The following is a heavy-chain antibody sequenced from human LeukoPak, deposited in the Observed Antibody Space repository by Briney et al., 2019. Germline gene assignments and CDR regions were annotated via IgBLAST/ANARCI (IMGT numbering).Heavy chain of an antibody. D-gene: IGHD2-2*01. Sequence: SVKVSCKASGGTFSSYAISWVRQAPGQGLEWMGGIIPIFGTANYAQKFQGRVTITADESTSTAYMELSSLKSEDTAVYYCARSFPYCSSTSCYDVGYYFDYWGQGTLVTVSS. V-gene: IGHV1-69*13. CDR2: IIPIFGTA. CDR3: ARSFPYCSSTSCYDVGYYFDY. CDR1: GGTFSSYA. J-gene: IGHJ4*02.